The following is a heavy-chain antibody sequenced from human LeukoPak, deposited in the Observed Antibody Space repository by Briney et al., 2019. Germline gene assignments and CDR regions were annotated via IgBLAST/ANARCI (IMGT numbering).Heavy chain of an antibody. CDR2: ISAYNGNT. V-gene: IGHV1-18*01. J-gene: IGHJ3*02. CDR3: ARGSTSRKTAAGTIAFDI. D-gene: IGHD6-13*01. Sequence: ASVKVSCKASGYTFTSYGISWVRQAPGHGLEWMGWISAYNGNTNYAQKLQGRVTMTTDTSTSTAYMELRSLRSDDTAVYYCARGSTSRKTAAGTIAFDIWGQGTMVTVSS. CDR1: GYTFTSYG.